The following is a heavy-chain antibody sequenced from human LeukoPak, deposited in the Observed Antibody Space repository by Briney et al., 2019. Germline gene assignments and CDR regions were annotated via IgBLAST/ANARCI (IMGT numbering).Heavy chain of an antibody. Sequence: SETLSLTCAVYGGSFSVYYWSWIRQPPGKGLEWIGEINHSGSTNYNPSLKSRVTISVDTSKNQFSLKLSSVTAADTAVYYCARLVRYYGSGSYPAPYYYYMDVWGKGTTVTVSS. CDR3: ARLVRYYGSGSYPAPYYYYMDV. CDR2: INHSGST. D-gene: IGHD3-10*01. CDR1: GGSFSVYY. J-gene: IGHJ6*03. V-gene: IGHV4-34*01.